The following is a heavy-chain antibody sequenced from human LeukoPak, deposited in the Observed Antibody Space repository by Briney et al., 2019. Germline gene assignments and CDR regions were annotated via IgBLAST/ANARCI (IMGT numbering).Heavy chain of an antibody. V-gene: IGHV3-9*01. Sequence: PGRSLRLSCAASGFTFDDYAMHWVRQAPGKGLEWVSGISWNSGSIGYADSVKGRFTISRDNVKNSLYLQMNSLRAEDTALYYCAKVSGGRGPFDYWGQGTLVTVSS. CDR1: GFTFDDYA. J-gene: IGHJ4*02. D-gene: IGHD2-15*01. CDR3: AKVSGGRGPFDY. CDR2: ISWNSGSI.